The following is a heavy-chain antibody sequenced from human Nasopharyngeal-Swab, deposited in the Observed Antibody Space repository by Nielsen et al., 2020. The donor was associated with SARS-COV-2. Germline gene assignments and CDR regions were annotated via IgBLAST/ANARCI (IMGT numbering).Heavy chain of an antibody. CDR3: ARISSLYYYYMDV. J-gene: IGHJ6*03. Sequence: REAPGKALEWLAHIFSNDEKSYGTSLKSRLTISKDTSKSQVVLTMTNMDPVDTATYYCARISSLYYYYMDVWGKGTTVTVSS. V-gene: IGHV2-26*01. CDR2: IFSNDEK.